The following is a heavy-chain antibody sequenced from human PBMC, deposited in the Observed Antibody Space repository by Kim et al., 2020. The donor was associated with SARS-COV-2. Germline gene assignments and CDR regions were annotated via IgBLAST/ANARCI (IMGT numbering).Heavy chain of an antibody. V-gene: IGHV3-9*01. CDR3: AKAESVSGSWIDY. CDR2: ISWDGGYT. J-gene: IGHJ4*02. D-gene: IGHD2-2*03. CDR1: GFRFDDYA. Sequence: GGSLRLSCAVSGFRFDDYAMHWVRQAPGKGLEWVSGISWDGGYTDYADSVRGRFTISRDNAKNSLSLQMSSLRGDDTAFYYCAKAESVSGSWIDYWGQGT.